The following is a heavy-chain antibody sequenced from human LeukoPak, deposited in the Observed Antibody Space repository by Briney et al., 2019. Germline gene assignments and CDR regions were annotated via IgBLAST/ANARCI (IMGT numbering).Heavy chain of an antibody. CDR3: ARERPDFWSGYSAFGYYGMDV. CDR2: ISSSSSTI. CDR1: GVTFSSYS. D-gene: IGHD3-3*01. V-gene: IGHV3-48*01. Sequence: GGSLRLSCAASGVTFSSYSMNWVRQAPGKGLEWVSYISSSSSTIYYTDSVKGRFTISRDNAKNSLYLQMNSLRAEDTAVYYCARERPDFWSGYSAFGYYGMDVWGQGTTVTVSS. J-gene: IGHJ6*02.